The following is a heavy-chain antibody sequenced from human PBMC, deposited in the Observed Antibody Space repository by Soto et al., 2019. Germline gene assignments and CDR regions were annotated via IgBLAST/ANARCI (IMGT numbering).Heavy chain of an antibody. CDR3: AKQRADFGSGSDTFFLDN. D-gene: IGHD3-10*01. CDR2: ISGSGGTT. V-gene: IGHV3-23*01. J-gene: IGHJ4*02. Sequence: EVQLLESGGGLVQPGGSLRISCLASGFTFSSNSMSWVRQAPGKGLEWVSVISGSGGTTFHADSVKGRFAVSRDNSNSTLYLEMDSLSAEDTAVYYCAKQRADFGSGSDTFFLDNWGRGTLVTVSS. CDR1: GFTFSSNS.